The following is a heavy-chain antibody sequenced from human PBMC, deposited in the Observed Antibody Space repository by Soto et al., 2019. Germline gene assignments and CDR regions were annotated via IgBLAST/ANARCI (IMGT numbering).Heavy chain of an antibody. V-gene: IGHV2-5*02. CDR1: GFSLSSTRMA. D-gene: IGHD6-19*01. CDR2: IYWDDDK. Sequence: QITLKESGPTLVKPTQTLTLTCTFSGFSLSSTRMAVGWIRQPPGKALEWLALIYWDDDKRYSPFLKSRLTITKDTSKNQVVLTTSSMDPVDTAIYSCAHIVVAGLGYYFDYWGQGTLVTVSS. J-gene: IGHJ4*02. CDR3: AHIVVAGLGYYFDY.